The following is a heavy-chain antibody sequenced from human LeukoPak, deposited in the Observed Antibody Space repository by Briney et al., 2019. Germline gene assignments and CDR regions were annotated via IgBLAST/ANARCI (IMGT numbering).Heavy chain of an antibody. CDR1: GDSFFSTTTA. V-gene: IGHV6-1*01. D-gene: IGHD6-13*01. Sequence: SQTLSLTCAISGDSFFSTTTAWDWLRQSPSRGLEWLGRTYYTSKWITDYAVSVKGRITVNPNTSNNQFSLQLNSVTPEDTAVYYCARGYWAYGMDVWGPGTTVTVSS. CDR3: ARGYWAYGMDV. CDR2: TYYTSKWIT. J-gene: IGHJ6*02.